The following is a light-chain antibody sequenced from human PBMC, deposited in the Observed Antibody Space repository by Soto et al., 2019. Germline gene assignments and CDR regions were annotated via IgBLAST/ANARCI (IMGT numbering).Light chain of an antibody. Sequence: QSALTQPASVSGSPGQSITISCNGTSSDVGGYNYVSWYQQHPGKAPKLMIYDVSNRPSGVSNRFSGSKSGNTASLTISGLQAEDEADYYCSSSTSSSTLGFGGGTKLTVL. CDR1: SSDVGGYNY. J-gene: IGLJ3*02. CDR3: SSSTSSSTLG. V-gene: IGLV2-14*01. CDR2: DVS.